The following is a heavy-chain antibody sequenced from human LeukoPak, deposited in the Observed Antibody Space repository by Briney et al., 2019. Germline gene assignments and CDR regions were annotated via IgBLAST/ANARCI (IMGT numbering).Heavy chain of an antibody. D-gene: IGHD3-10*01. CDR1: GVPLSGYF. J-gene: IGHJ4*02. V-gene: IGHV4-34*01. Sequence: SETLSLTCAVSGVPLSGYFWSWIRQSSGKGLEWIGEIHNSGTTNYNPSLNSRVTISEDTSKNQFYLNLSSVTAADTAVYYCARRYYYNLGSFPFDFWGQGTLVTVSS. CDR3: ARRYYYNLGSFPFDF. CDR2: IHNSGTT.